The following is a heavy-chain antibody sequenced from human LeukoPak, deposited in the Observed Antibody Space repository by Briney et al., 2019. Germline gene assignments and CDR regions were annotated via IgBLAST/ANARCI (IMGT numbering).Heavy chain of an antibody. J-gene: IGHJ4*02. Sequence: GGSLRLSCAASGFTFSSYSMNWVRQAPGKGLEWVSSISSSSSYIYYADSVKGRFTISRDNAKNSLYLQMNSLRAEDTAVYYCARVWGEVMRIAVAILMDYWGQGTLVTVSS. CDR2: ISSSSSYI. D-gene: IGHD6-19*01. V-gene: IGHV3-21*01. CDR1: GFTFSSYS. CDR3: ARVWGEVMRIAVAILMDY.